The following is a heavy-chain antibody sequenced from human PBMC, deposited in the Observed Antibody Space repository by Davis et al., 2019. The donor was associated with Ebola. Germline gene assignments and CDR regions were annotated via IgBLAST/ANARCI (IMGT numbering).Heavy chain of an antibody. CDR2: INPNDGRT. Sequence: AASVKASCKASGYTFTNYYMHWVRQAPGQGLEWMGMINPNDGRTIYAQKFQGRVTVTRDTSTTTVYMDLSSLRSEDTALSYCTTPGGQDIGYDVFDICGQGTMVTVSS. CDR3: TTPGGQDIGYDVFDI. V-gene: IGHV1-46*03. CDR1: GYTFTNYY. D-gene: IGHD5-12*01. J-gene: IGHJ3*02.